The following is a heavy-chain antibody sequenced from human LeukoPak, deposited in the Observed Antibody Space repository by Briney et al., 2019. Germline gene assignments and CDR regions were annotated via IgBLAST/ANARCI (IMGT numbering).Heavy chain of an antibody. CDR3: AREGYTSSWYSGYYYFDY. CDR1: GGSISSGSYF. V-gene: IGHV4-61*02. Sequence: PSETLSLTCTVSGGSISSGSYFWTWIRQPAGKRLEWIGRINTSGSTNYNPSLKSRVTISVDTSKNQFSLTLSSVTAADTAVFFCAREGYTSSWYSGYYYFDYWGQGTLVTVSS. CDR2: INTSGST. D-gene: IGHD6-13*01. J-gene: IGHJ4*02.